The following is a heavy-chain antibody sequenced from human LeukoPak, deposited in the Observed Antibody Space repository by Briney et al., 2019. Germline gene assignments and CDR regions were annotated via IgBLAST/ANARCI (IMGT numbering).Heavy chain of an antibody. J-gene: IGHJ4*02. D-gene: IGHD4-17*01. CDR3: ARGQGTVTTH. CDR1: GGSFSGYY. Sequence: SETLSLTCAVSGGSFSGYYWTWIRQPPGKGLEWLGEINHSGSANYNPSLKRRVTISLDTSKNQFSLNLSSVTAADTAVYYCARGQGTVTTHWGQGTLVTVSS. V-gene: IGHV4-34*01. CDR2: INHSGSA.